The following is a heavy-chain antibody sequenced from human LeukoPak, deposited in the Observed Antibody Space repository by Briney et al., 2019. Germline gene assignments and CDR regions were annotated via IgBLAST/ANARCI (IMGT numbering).Heavy chain of an antibody. CDR1: GFTFSSYW. V-gene: IGHV3-74*01. CDR2: INSDGSST. CDR3: AREGRPVVTATNDAFDI. Sequence: GGSLRLSCAVSGFTFSSYWMHWVRQVPGKGLVWVSRINSDGSSTTYADSVKGRFTISRDNAKNTLFLQMDSLRAEDTAVYYCAREGRPVVTATNDAFDIWGQGTMVTVSS. D-gene: IGHD2-21*02. J-gene: IGHJ3*02.